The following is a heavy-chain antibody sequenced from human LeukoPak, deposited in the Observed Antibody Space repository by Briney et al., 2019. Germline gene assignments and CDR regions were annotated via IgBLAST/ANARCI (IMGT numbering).Heavy chain of an antibody. J-gene: IGHJ4*02. V-gene: IGHV3-48*04. CDR3: ARDPPVGANY. Sequence: GGSLRLSCAASGFTVSSNYMSWVRQAPGKGLEWVSGISWNSGSIGYADSVKGRFTISRDNAKNSLYLQMNSLRAEDTAVYYCARDPPVGANYWGQGTLVTVSS. CDR1: GFTVSSNY. D-gene: IGHD1-26*01. CDR2: ISWNSGSI.